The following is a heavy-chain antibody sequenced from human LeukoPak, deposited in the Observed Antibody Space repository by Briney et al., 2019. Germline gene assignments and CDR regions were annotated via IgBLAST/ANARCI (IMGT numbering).Heavy chain of an antibody. Sequence: ASVKVSCKSSGYTFTSYGIIWVRQAPGQALEWMGGISGYNGNTNYAQKLQGRVTMTTDTSTSTAYMELRSLRSDDTAVYYCARDFHSSGYYHYFHYWGQGTLVTVSS. D-gene: IGHD3-22*01. CDR3: ARDFHSSGYYHYFHY. CDR1: GYTFTSYG. V-gene: IGHV1-18*01. J-gene: IGHJ4*02. CDR2: ISGYNGNT.